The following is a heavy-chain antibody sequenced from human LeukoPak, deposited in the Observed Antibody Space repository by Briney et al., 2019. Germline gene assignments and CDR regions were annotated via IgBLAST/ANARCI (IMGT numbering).Heavy chain of an antibody. D-gene: IGHD1-26*01. V-gene: IGHV3-74*01. CDR2: IKYDASST. Sequence: GGYLRLSCAASGFTFSRDWMHWVRQAPGKGLVWVSRIKYDASSTSYADSVKGRFTISRDNAKNTLYLQMNSLRAEDTAVYYCARGATYAYYQDYWGQGTLVTVSS. CDR3: ARGATYAYYQDY. CDR1: GFTFSRDW. J-gene: IGHJ4*02.